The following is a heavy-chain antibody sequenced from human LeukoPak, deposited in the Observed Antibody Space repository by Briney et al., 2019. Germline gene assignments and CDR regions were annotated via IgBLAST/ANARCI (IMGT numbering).Heavy chain of an antibody. CDR1: GYTFSSYS. V-gene: IGHV3-21*01. J-gene: IGHJ4*02. Sequence: GGSLRLSWAASGYTFSSYSMNWGRQAPGKGVEWVSSISSISSYIYYADSVKGRFTISRDNAKNSLYLQMNSLRAEDTAVYYCARGSSGSYALDYWGQGTLVTVSS. CDR2: ISSISSYI. CDR3: ARGSSGSYALDY. D-gene: IGHD1-26*01.